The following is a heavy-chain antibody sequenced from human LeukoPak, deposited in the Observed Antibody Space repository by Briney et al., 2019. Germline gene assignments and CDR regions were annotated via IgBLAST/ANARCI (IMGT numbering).Heavy chain of an antibody. J-gene: IGHJ4*02. V-gene: IGHV4-59*01. CDR1: GGSISSYY. CDR2: IYLSGIT. Sequence: SETLSLTCTVSGGSISSYYWSWLRQPPGKGPGCIGFIYLSGITDYNPSLKGRVTISVDTSKNHFSLRLSSVTAADTAVYYWARVRALSYYDSSGDLYYFEYWGQGTLVTVSS. CDR3: ARVRALSYYDSSGDLYYFEY. D-gene: IGHD3-22*01.